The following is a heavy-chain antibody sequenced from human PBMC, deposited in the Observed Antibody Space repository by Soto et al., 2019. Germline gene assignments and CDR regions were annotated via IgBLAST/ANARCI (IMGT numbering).Heavy chain of an antibody. V-gene: IGHV3-11*01. CDR3: ARDVDADFRTDFDY. CDR1: GFTFSDYY. J-gene: IGHJ4*02. Sequence: GSLRLSCAASGFTFSDYYIHWIRRAPGKGLEWISYISGNGEIIQYAASARGRFTISRDNAENSVYLEMDRLRAEDTALYYCARDVDADFRTDFDYWGPGTLVTVSS. CDR2: ISGNGEII. D-gene: IGHD4-17*01.